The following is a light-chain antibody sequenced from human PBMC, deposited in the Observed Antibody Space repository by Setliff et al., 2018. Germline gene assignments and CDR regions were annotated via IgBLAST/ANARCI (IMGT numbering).Light chain of an antibody. CDR2: DVS. J-gene: IGLJ1*01. Sequence: LTQPASVSGSPGQSITISCTGSSSDVGRYMYVSWYQQHPGKAPKLVIYDVSNRPSGVSDRFSGSKSGITASLTISGLQAEDEADYYCCSYTSSGSRVFGTGTKGTVL. CDR3: CSYTSSGSRV. V-gene: IGLV2-14*03. CDR1: SSDVGRYMY.